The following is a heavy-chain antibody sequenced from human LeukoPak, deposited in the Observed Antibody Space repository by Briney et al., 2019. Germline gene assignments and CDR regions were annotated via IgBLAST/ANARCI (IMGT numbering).Heavy chain of an antibody. CDR1: GGSISSRTYY. CDR2: IYYTGST. V-gene: IGHV4-39*07. D-gene: IGHD3-16*01. Sequence: PSETLSLTCAVSGGSISSRTYYWGWIRQPPGKGLEWIGSIYYTGSTYYNPSLKSRVTISEDTSKNQFSLNLTSVTAADTAVYYCARFTPQGYGWGGYNRFDPWGQGTLVTVSS. J-gene: IGHJ5*02. CDR3: ARFTPQGYGWGGYNRFDP.